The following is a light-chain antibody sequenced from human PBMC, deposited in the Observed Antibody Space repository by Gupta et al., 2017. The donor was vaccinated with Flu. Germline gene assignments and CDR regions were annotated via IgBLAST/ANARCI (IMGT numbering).Light chain of an antibody. J-gene: IGLJ3*02. CDR1: SSDVGGYNF. CDR3: SSYAGSYNLV. V-gene: IGLV2-8*01. Sequence: QSALTQPPSASGSPGQSVTISCTGTSSDVGGYNFVSWYQQHPAKAPKLLIYEVTKRPSGVPDRFSGSRSGNTASLTVSGLQAEDEAAYYCSSYAGSYNLVFGGGTKLTVL. CDR2: EVT.